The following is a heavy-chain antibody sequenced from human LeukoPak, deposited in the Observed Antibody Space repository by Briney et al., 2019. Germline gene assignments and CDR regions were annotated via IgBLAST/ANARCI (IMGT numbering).Heavy chain of an antibody. V-gene: IGHV4-30-2*01. CDR1: GGSISSGDYS. D-gene: IGHD6-19*01. Sequence: PSQTLSLTCAVSGGSISSGDYSWSWIRQPPGKGLEWIGYIYHSGRTTYNPSLKSRVTISLDRSKDQFSLKLSSVTAADTAVYYCARDHIAVAGNGFDYWGQGTLVTVSS. CDR3: ARDHIAVAGNGFDY. J-gene: IGHJ4*02. CDR2: IYHSGRT.